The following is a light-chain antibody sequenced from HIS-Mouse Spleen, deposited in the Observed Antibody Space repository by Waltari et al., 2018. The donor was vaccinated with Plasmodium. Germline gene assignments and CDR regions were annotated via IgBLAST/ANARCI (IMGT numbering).Light chain of an antibody. CDR1: QSVSSN. V-gene: IGKV3-15*01. Sequence: ELVMTPSPATLSVSPGETATLSCRASQSVSSNLAWYQQKPGQAPRLIIYGASTRATGIPARFSGSGSGTEFTLTISSLQSEDFAVYYCQQYNNWPFTFGPGTKVDIK. J-gene: IGKJ3*01. CDR2: GAS. CDR3: QQYNNWPFT.